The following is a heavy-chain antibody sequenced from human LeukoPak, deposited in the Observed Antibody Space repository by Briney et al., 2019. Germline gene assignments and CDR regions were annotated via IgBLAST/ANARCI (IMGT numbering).Heavy chain of an antibody. CDR1: GGTFSSYA. J-gene: IGHJ4*02. CDR3: ARPAYCSGGSCYALYFDY. D-gene: IGHD2-15*01. V-gene: IGHV1-69*04. CDR2: IIPILGIA. Sequence: ASVKVSCKASGGTFSSYAISWVRQAPGQGLEWMGRIIPILGIANYAQKFQGRVTTTADKSTSTAYMELSSLRSEDTAVYYCARPAYCSGGSCYALYFDYWGQGTLVTVSS.